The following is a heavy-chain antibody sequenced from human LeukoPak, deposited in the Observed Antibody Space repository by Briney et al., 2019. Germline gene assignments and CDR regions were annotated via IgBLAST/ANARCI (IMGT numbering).Heavy chain of an antibody. CDR3: AEDQQLQPFHY. Sequence: PGGSLRLSCAASGFTFSSYAMSWVRQAPGKGLEWVSAISGSGGSTYYADSVKGRFTISRDNSKNTLYLQMNSLRAEDTSVYYCAEDQQLQPFHYWGQGTLVTVSS. CDR2: ISGSGGST. CDR1: GFTFSSYA. J-gene: IGHJ4*02. V-gene: IGHV3-23*01. D-gene: IGHD2-2*01.